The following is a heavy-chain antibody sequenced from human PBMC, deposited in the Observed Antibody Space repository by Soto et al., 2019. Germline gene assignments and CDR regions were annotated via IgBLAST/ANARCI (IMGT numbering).Heavy chain of an antibody. V-gene: IGHV3-23*01. CDR3: AKDRLAGGFDY. D-gene: IGHD3-16*01. CDR2: VSATAGTP. Sequence: GGSLRLSCAAPGFTFSTYTMSWVRQAPGKGLEWVSLVSATAGTPSYTDSVKGRFTISRDNSRNTVYLQMNSLRADDTAVYYCAKDRLAGGFDYWGQGTLVTVSS. J-gene: IGHJ4*02. CDR1: GFTFSTYT.